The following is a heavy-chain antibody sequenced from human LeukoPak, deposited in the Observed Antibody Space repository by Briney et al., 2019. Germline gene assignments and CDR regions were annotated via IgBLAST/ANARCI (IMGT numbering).Heavy chain of an antibody. D-gene: IGHD2-21*02. CDR3: TRMTAGHDY. CDR1: GVSFDDYY. V-gene: IGHV4-34*01. Sequence: LSETLSLTCAVSGVSFDDYYWAWVRQTPGKGLEWIGEINHSGYTNDSPSLRSRVTLSIDTSRKQFSLNLRSVTVADAGTYYCTRMTAGHDYWGQGTLVTVSS. J-gene: IGHJ4*02. CDR2: INHSGYT.